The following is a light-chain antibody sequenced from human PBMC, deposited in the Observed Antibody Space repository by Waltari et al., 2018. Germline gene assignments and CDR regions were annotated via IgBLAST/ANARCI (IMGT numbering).Light chain of an antibody. CDR2: AAS. CDR1: QTVTSY. Sequence: EIVLTQSPATLSLSPGERATLSCRASQTVTSYLAWYQQKSGQAPRLLIYAASNRAAGIPARFSGKGSGTNFTLTSSGLETEDFAVYYCQQRSNWPLTFGGGTRLEIK. CDR3: QQRSNWPLT. J-gene: IGKJ4*01. V-gene: IGKV3-11*01.